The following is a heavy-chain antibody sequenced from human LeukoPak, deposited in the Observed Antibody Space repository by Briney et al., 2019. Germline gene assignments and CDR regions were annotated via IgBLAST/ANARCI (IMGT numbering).Heavy chain of an antibody. Sequence: GRSLRLSCAASGFTFSSYAMHWVRQAPGKGLEWVSYISSSGSTIYYADSVKGRFTISRDNAKNSLYLQMNSLRAEDTAVYYCAKAGGWYLYYFDYWGQGTLVTVSS. CDR2: ISSSGSTI. CDR3: AKAGGWYLYYFDY. CDR1: GFTFSSYA. D-gene: IGHD6-19*01. V-gene: IGHV3-48*03. J-gene: IGHJ4*02.